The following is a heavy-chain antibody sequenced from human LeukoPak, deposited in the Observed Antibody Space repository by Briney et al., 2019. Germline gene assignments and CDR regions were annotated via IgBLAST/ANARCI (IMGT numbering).Heavy chain of an antibody. Sequence: SETLSLTCSVSGASISSSNDYWGWIRQAPGKGLEWIGSITYEGSAHYNPSLMSRATILVDTSKNQFSLKLSSVTAADAAMYYCARQFATASADTRGYFDFWGQGTVVTVSS. V-gene: IGHV4-39*01. J-gene: IGHJ4*02. CDR1: GASISSSNDY. CDR2: ITYEGSA. CDR3: ARQFATASADTRGYFDF. D-gene: IGHD2-2*01.